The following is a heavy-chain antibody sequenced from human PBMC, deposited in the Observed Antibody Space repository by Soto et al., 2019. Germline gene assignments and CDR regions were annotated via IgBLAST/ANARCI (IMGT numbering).Heavy chain of an antibody. CDR1: GFTFSSYW. CDR2: IKQDGSEK. CDR3: ARDGAILEWLGGGMDV. D-gene: IGHD3-3*01. J-gene: IGHJ6*02. Sequence: GGSLRLSCAASGFTFSSYWMSWVRQAPGKGLEWVANIKQDGSEKYYVDSVKGRFTISRDNAKNSLYLQMNSLRAEDTAVYYCARDGAILEWLGGGMDVWGQGTTVTVSS. V-gene: IGHV3-7*03.